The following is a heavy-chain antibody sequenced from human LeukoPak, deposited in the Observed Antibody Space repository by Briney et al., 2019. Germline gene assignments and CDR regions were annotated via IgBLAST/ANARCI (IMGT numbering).Heavy chain of an antibody. Sequence: GGSLRLSCAASGFTFRNAWMSWVRQAPGKGLEWVGRIKSRTDGGTAEYAAPVKGRFSISRDDSKNTLYLQINSLKTEDTAVYYCADLGDYAVGWGQGTLVTVSS. V-gene: IGHV3-15*01. CDR1: GFTFRNAW. CDR2: IKSRTDGGTA. CDR3: ADLGDYAVG. D-gene: IGHD4-17*01. J-gene: IGHJ4*02.